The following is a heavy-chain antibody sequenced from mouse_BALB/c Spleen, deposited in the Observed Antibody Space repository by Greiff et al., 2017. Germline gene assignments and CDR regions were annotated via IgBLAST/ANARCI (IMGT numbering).Heavy chain of an antibody. V-gene: IGHV5-17*02. Sequence: EVMLVESGGGLVQPGGSRKLSCAASGFTFSSFGMHWVRQAPEKGLEWVAYISSGSSTIYYADTVKGRFTISRDNPKNTLFLQMTSLRSEDTAMYYCARWPHYFLEDWGQGTLVTVSA. J-gene: IGHJ3*01. CDR1: GFTFSSFG. CDR2: ISSGSSTI. CDR3: ARWPHYFLED. D-gene: IGHD1-2*01.